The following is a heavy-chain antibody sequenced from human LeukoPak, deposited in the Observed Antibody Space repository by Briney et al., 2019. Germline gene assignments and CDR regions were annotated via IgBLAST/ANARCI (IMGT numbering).Heavy chain of an antibody. V-gene: IGHV3-7*01. CDR3: ARNQDPVEMATIFAY. D-gene: IGHD5-24*01. CDR2: IKQDGSEK. J-gene: IGHJ4*02. Sequence: GGSLRLSCAASGFTFSRYWMSWVRQAPGKGLEWVANIKQDGSEKYYVDSVKGRFIISRDNAKNSMYLQMNSLGAEDTAVYYCARNQDPVEMATIFAYWGQGTLVTVSS. CDR1: GFTFSRYW.